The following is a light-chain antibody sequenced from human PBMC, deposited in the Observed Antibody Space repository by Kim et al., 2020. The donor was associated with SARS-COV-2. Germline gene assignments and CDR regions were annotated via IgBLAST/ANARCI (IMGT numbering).Light chain of an antibody. CDR2: DAS. CDR1: QDSITS. CDR3: QQYDNFPL. V-gene: IGKV1-33*01. Sequence: SASVGDIGTIFRQASQDSITSLNWYQQKPGQAPKLLIYDASNLETGVPSRFSGAGSGTHFTFTITGLQPEDFGTYYCQQYDNFPLFGQGTRLEIK. J-gene: IGKJ5*01.